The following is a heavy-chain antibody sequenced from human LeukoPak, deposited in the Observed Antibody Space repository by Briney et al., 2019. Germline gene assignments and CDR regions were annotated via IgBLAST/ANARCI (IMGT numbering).Heavy chain of an antibody. J-gene: IGHJ3*02. Sequence: SETLSLTCTVSGGSITSHYWSWIRQPPGKGLEWIGYVYYSGTTNYNPSLKSRVTISVDTSTNQFSLKLTSVTPADTAVYYCARARNYYDSSDYYYEGDAFDIWGQGTMVTVSS. CDR1: GGSITSHY. V-gene: IGHV4-59*11. CDR2: VYYSGTT. D-gene: IGHD3-22*01. CDR3: ARARNYYDSSDYYYEGDAFDI.